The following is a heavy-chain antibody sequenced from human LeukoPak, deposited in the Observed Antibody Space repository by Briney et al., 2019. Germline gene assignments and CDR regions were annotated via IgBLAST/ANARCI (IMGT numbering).Heavy chain of an antibody. D-gene: IGHD2-15*01. CDR2: IYYSGST. CDR1: GGSVSSGSYY. CDR3: ARLPGGGNFDY. V-gene: IGHV4-61*01. J-gene: IGHJ4*02. Sequence: SETLSLTCTVSGGSVSSGSYYWSWIRQPPGKGLEWIGYIYYSGSTNYNPSLKSRVTISVDTSKNQFSLKLSSVTAADTAVYYCARLPGGGNFDYWGQGTLVTVSS.